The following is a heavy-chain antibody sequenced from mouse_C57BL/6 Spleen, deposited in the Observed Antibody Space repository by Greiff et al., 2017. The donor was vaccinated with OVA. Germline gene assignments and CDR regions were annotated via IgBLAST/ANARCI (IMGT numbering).Heavy chain of an antibody. J-gene: IGHJ3*01. CDR2: IYPGDGDT. CDR3: ARSGPYYYGSSYVGFAY. Sequence: QVQLKESGAELVKPGASVKISCKASGYAFSSYWMNWVKQRPGKGLEWIGQIYPGDGDTNYNGKFKGKATLTADKSSSTAYMQLSSLTSEDSAVYFCARSGPYYYGSSYVGFAYWGQGTLVTVSA. V-gene: IGHV1-80*01. CDR1: GYAFSSYW. D-gene: IGHD1-1*01.